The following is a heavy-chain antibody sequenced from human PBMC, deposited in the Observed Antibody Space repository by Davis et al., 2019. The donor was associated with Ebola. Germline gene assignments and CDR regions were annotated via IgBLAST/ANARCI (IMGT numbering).Heavy chain of an antibody. D-gene: IGHD6-19*01. CDR2: IWYEGSNK. CDR3: ARDSRGYSSGWFREAFDI. Sequence: GESLKISCAASGFTFSSYWMSWVRQVPGKGLEWVAVIWYEGSNKYYADSVKGRFTIARDNAKNSLYLQMNSLRAEDTAVYYCARDSRGYSSGWFREAFDIWGQGTMVTVSS. V-gene: IGHV3-33*08. J-gene: IGHJ3*02. CDR1: GFTFSSYW.